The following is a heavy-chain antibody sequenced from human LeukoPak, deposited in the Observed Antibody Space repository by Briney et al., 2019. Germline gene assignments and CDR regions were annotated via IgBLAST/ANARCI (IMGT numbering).Heavy chain of an antibody. CDR1: AYTFTSYD. D-gene: IGHD6-19*01. V-gene: IGHV1-8*01. CDR2: MNPNSGNT. CDR3: VRGPHTSGWPQQYY. Sequence: ASVKVSCKASAYTFTSYDINWVRQATGQGLEWMGWMNPNSGNTGYAQKFQGRLTMTRNTSITTAYMELNSLTSEDTAVYYCVRGPHTSGWPQQYYWGQGTLVTVSS. J-gene: IGHJ4*02.